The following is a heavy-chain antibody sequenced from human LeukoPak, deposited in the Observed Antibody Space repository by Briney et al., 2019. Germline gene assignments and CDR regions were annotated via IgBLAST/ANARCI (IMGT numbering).Heavy chain of an antibody. V-gene: IGHV1-46*01. CDR2: ISPSGGST. Sequence: ASVKVSCKASGYTFTNYYIHWVRQAPGQGLEWMGIISPSGGSTTYAQKFQGRVTMTRDTSTSTVYMELSSLRFEDTAVYYCARDPGRRFDYWGRETLVTVSS. CDR1: GYTFTNYY. J-gene: IGHJ4*02. CDR3: ARDPGRRFDY.